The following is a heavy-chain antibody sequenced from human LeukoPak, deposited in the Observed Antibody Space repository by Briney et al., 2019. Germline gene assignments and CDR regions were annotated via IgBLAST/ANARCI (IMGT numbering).Heavy chain of an antibody. Sequence: ASVKVSCKASGYTFTSYDIYWGRHATGQGLGWMGWMNPNSGNTGYAQKLQGRVTMTRNTSISTAYMELSSLRSEDTAVYYCARGVAAALDYWGQGTLVSVPS. CDR1: GYTFTSYD. CDR3: ARGVAAALDY. V-gene: IGHV1-8*01. CDR2: MNPNSGNT. J-gene: IGHJ4*02. D-gene: IGHD6-13*01.